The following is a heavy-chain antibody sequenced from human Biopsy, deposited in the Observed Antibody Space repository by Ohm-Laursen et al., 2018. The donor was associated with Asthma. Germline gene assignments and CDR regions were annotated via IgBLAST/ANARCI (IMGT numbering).Heavy chain of an antibody. CDR2: ISGSGGST. V-gene: IGHV3-23*01. CDR1: GFTFGDYW. Sequence: GSLRLSCTALGFTFGDYWMSWVRQVPGRGLEWVSAISGSGGSTYYADSVKGRFTISRDNSKNTLYLQMNSLRAEDTAVYYCATFPYGDYLPLDYWGQGTLVTASS. D-gene: IGHD4-17*01. J-gene: IGHJ4*02. CDR3: ATFPYGDYLPLDY.